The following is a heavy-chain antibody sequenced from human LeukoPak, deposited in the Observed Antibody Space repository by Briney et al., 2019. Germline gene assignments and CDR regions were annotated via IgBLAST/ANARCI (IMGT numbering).Heavy chain of an antibody. CDR1: GGSISSYY. Sequence: SETLSLTCTVSGGSISSYYWSWIRQPPGKGLEWIGYIYYSGSTNYNPSLKSRVTISVDTSKNQFSLKLSSVTAADTAVYYCARDRYSRSPRPHYYYYMDVWGKGTTVTASS. J-gene: IGHJ6*03. D-gene: IGHD1-1*01. V-gene: IGHV4-59*01. CDR3: ARDRYSRSPRPHYYYYMDV. CDR2: IYYSGST.